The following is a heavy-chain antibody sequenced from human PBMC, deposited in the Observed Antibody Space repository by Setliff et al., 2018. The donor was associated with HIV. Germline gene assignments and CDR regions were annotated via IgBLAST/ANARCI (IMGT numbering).Heavy chain of an antibody. J-gene: IGHJ6*03. CDR2: IYYSGST. CDR1: GESIRTSSFY. CDR3: ARHKDPPGSRWIFYYYYMDL. Sequence: SETLSLTCTVSGESIRTSSFYWGWIRQPPGKGLEWIGSIYYSGSTYYNSSLKSRVTISVDTSKNQFSLKLSSVTAADTGVYYCARHKDPPGSRWIFYYYYMDLWGGGTTVTVSS. V-gene: IGHV4-39*01. D-gene: IGHD6-13*01.